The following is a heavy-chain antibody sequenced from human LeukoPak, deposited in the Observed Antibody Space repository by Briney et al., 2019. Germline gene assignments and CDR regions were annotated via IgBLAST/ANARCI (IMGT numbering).Heavy chain of an antibody. CDR2: IWYDGSNK. CDR1: GFTFSSYG. CDR3: AKDRWSSSSPYYFDY. Sequence: GRSLRLSCAASGFTFSSYGMHWVRQAPGKGLEWVAVIWYDGSNKYYADSVKGRFTISRDNSKNTLYLQMNSLRAEDTAVYYCAKDRWSSSSPYYFDYWGQGTLVTVSS. V-gene: IGHV3-33*06. D-gene: IGHD6-13*01. J-gene: IGHJ4*02.